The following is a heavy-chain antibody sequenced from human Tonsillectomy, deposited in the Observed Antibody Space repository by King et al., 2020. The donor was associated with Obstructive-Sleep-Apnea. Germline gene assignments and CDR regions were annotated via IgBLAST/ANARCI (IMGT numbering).Heavy chain of an antibody. Sequence: VQLVESGGGLVKPGGSLRLSCAASGFTFSSHSMNWVRQAPGKGLEWISSISSSSSYIYYADSVKGRFTISRDNAKNSLFLQMNSLRAEDTAVYYCARGNYDILTAYYALNYWGQGTLVTVSS. V-gene: IGHV3-21*01. CDR3: ARGNYDILTAYYALNY. CDR1: GFTFSSHS. D-gene: IGHD3-9*01. CDR2: ISSSSSYI. J-gene: IGHJ4*02.